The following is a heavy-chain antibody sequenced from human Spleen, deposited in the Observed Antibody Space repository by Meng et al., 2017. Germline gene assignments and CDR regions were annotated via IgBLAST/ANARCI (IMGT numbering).Heavy chain of an antibody. D-gene: IGHD3-9*01. CDR3: ATADWAYYYFDY. V-gene: IGHV4-4*02. Sequence: QVQLQESGPGLVKPSGTLSLTCAVSGGSISSGNWWSWVRQPPGKGLEWVGFLYHNGRTNQNPSLKSRVTMSVDTSKMQFSLKLSSVTAADTAVYYCATADWAYYYFDYWGQGTLVTVSS. J-gene: IGHJ4*02. CDR2: LYHNGRT. CDR1: GGSISSGNW.